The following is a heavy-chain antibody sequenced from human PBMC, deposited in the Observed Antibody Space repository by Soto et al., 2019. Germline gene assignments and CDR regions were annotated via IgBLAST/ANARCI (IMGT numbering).Heavy chain of an antibody. Sequence: VNLLESGGGLVQPGGSLRLSCAASGFTFSNFAMSWVRQAPGRGLEWVAEITASGRTPSYADSVKGRFTISKDESKNTLYLQMHSLIAVHTALYYCATVYCGESAGVDSWGQGPRVTVS. D-gene: IGHD2-21*01. CDR2: ITASGRTP. CDR1: GFTFSNFA. CDR3: ATVYCGESAGVDS. V-gene: IGHV3-23*01. J-gene: IGHJ3*02.